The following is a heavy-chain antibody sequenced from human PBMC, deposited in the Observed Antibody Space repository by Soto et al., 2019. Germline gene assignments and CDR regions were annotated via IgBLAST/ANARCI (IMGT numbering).Heavy chain of an antibody. CDR2: VYHSWST. V-gene: IGHV4-59*01. CDR1: GGSISSDY. J-gene: IGHJ5*02. D-gene: IGHD3-10*01. CDR3: ARFGTSPNGNWFDP. Sequence: SETLSLTCTVSGGSISSDYWNWIRQPPGKGLEWIGYVYHSWSTKYNPSLKSRVTISVDTSKNQLSLKLSSVTAADTAVYYCARFGTSPNGNWFDPWGQGTLVTVSS.